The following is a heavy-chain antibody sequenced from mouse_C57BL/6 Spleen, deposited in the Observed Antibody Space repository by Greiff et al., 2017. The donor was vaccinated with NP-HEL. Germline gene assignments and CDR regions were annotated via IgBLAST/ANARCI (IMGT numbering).Heavy chain of an antibody. CDR2: IFPGSGST. V-gene: IGHV1-75*01. CDR3: ARWGQLGSFAY. D-gene: IGHD4-1*02. CDR1: GYTFTDYY. Sequence: VKLMESGPELVKPGASVKISCKASGYTFTDYYINWVKQRPGQGLEWIGWIFPGSGSTYYNEKFKGKATLTVDKSSSTAYMLLSSLTSEDSAVYFCARWGQLGSFAYWGQGTLVTVSA. J-gene: IGHJ3*01.